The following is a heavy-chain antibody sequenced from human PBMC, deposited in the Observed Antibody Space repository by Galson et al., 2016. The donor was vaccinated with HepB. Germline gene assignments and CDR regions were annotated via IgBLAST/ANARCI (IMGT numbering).Heavy chain of an antibody. J-gene: IGHJ6*02. V-gene: IGHV1-18*01. Sequence: SVKVSCKASGYTFISYGISWARQAPGQGLEWMGWISTYNGNTDSAQTLQDRVTMTTDTSTSTAYLELRSLRSDDTAVYYCAREVGGGMDVWGLGTTVTVSS. CDR1: GYTFISYG. CDR2: ISTYNGNT. CDR3: AREVGGGMDV.